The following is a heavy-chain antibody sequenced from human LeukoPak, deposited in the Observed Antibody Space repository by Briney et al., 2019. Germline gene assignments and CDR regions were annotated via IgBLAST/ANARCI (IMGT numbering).Heavy chain of an antibody. V-gene: IGHV3-30*18. CDR2: ILYDGSNK. J-gene: IGHJ3*02. Sequence: PGGSLRLSCAASGFTFSSYVMHWVRQAPGKGLEWVAVILYDGSNKSYADSVKGRFTISRDNSKNTLYLQMNSLRAEDTAVYYCAKESDAFDIWGQGTMVTASS. CDR3: AKESDAFDI. CDR1: GFTFSSYV.